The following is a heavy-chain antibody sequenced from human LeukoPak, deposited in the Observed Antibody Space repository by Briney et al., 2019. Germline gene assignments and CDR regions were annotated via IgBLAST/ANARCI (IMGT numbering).Heavy chain of an antibody. CDR1: GYTFLSYA. CDR2: INTETGNP. D-gene: IGHD3-10*01. CDR3: ARGGYYGGSGTYGFFDY. Sequence: ASVKVSCKASGYTFLSYAMNWVRQAPGQGLEWMGWINTETGNPTYAQGFTGQFVFSVDTSVNTAYLQISSLRTEDTAVYYCARGGYYGGSGTYGFFDYWGQGSLVTVSS. V-gene: IGHV7-4-1*02. J-gene: IGHJ4*02.